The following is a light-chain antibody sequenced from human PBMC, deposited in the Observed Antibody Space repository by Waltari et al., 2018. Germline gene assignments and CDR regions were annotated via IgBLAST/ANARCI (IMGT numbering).Light chain of an antibody. Sequence: QSALTQPASVSASPGQSITISCNGTSSDVGDYKLVSWYQQHPAKAPKLLIFEVSKRPTGVSNRFSASKSGNTASMTISGLQAEDEATYHCCSYAGTNTWVFGGGTKVTVL. V-gene: IGLV2-23*02. CDR1: SSDVGDYKL. CDR2: EVS. J-gene: IGLJ2*01. CDR3: CSYAGTNTWV.